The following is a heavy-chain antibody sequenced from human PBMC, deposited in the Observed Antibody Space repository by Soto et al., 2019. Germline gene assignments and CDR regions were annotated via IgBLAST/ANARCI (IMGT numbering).Heavy chain of an antibody. CDR3: ARQGSRGEAPDIVVPAESYVHYGMDV. J-gene: IGHJ6*02. D-gene: IGHD2-2*01. CDR2: ISAYNGNT. Sequence: ALVKVSCKASGYTFTSYGISWVRQAPGQGLEWMGWISAYNGNTNYAQKLKGRVTMTTDTSTTTAYMELRSRGSDDTAVYYSARQGSRGEAPDIVVPAESYVHYGMDVWGQGTTVTVSS. V-gene: IGHV1-18*01. CDR1: GYTFTSYG.